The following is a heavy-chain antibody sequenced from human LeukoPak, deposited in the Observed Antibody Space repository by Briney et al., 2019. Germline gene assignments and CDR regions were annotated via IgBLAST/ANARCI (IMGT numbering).Heavy chain of an antibody. CDR3: VRGGLYCTNGVCKGGNWFDP. CDR1: GGSISSYY. CDR2: IYYSGST. V-gene: IGHV4-59*01. D-gene: IGHD2-8*01. Sequence: SETLSLTCTVSGGSISSYYWSWIRQPPGKGLEWIGYIYYSGSTNYNPSLKSRVTISVDTSKNQFSLKLSSVTAADTAVYYCVRGGLYCTNGVCKGGNWFDPWGQGTLVTVSS. J-gene: IGHJ5*02.